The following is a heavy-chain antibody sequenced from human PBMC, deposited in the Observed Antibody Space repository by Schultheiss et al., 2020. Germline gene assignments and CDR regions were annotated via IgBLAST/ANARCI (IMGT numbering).Heavy chain of an antibody. CDR1: GGTFSSYA. D-gene: IGHD4-17*01. V-gene: IGHV1-8*02. CDR3: ARTTVTTEGMDV. J-gene: IGHJ6*02. CDR2: MNPNSGNT. Sequence: ASVKVSCKASGGTFSSYAISWVRQAPGQGLEWMGWMNPNSGNTGYAQKFQGRVTMTRNTSISTAYMELSSLRSEDTAVYYCARTTVTTEGMDVWGQGTTVTVSS.